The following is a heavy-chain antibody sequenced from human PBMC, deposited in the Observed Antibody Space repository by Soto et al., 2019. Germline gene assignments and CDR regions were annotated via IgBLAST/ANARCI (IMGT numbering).Heavy chain of an antibody. D-gene: IGHD3-22*01. CDR2: ISSSGSTI. V-gene: IGHV3-48*03. CDR3: ARARYYYDSSGYYNWFDP. J-gene: IGHJ5*02. Sequence: VQLVESGGGLVQPGGSLRLSCAASGFTFSSYEMNWVRQAPGKGLEWVSYISSSGSTIYYADSVKGRFTISRDNAKNSLYLQMNSLRAEDTAVYYCARARYYYDSSGYYNWFDPWGQGTLVTVSS. CDR1: GFTFSSYE.